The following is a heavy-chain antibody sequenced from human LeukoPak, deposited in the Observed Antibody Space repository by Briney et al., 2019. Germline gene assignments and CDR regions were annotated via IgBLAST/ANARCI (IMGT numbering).Heavy chain of an antibody. CDR3: ARVGETYGSGSYYRWFDP. CDR2: LYFSGNT. D-gene: IGHD3-10*01. J-gene: IGHJ5*02. CDR1: GASISSYY. V-gene: IGHV4-59*01. Sequence: PSETLSLTCTVSGASISSYYWSWIRQPPGKGLEWIGSLYFSGNTNYNPSLKSRVTISVDTSKNQFSLKLSSVTAADTAVYYCARVGETYGSGSYYRWFDPWGQGTLVTVSS.